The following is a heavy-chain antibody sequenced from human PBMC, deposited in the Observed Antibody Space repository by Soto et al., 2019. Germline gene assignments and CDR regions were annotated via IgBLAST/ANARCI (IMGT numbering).Heavy chain of an antibody. CDR1: GGSFSGYY. V-gene: IGHV4-34*01. CDR3: ATGPGTSVASSHFDY. J-gene: IGHJ4*02. Sequence: SETLSLTCAVYGGSFSGYYWSWIRQPPGKGLEWIGEINHSGSTNYNPSLKSRVTISVDTSKNQFSLKLSSVTAADTAVYYCATGPGTSVASSHFDYWGQGTLVTVSS. D-gene: IGHD5-12*01. CDR2: INHSGST.